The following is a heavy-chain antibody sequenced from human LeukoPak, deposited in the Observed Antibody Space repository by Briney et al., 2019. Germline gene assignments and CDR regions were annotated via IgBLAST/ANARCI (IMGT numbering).Heavy chain of an antibody. CDR1: GGSISSYY. V-gene: IGHV4-59*01. J-gene: IGHJ6*02. CDR3: ARGSDIVVVPAAMYYYYGMDV. Sequence: PSETLSLTCTVSGGSISSYYWSWIRQPPGKGLEWIGYIYYSGSTNYNPSLKSRVTISVDTSKNQFSLKLSSVTAADTAVYYCARGSDIVVVPAAMYYYYGMDVWGQGTTATVSS. CDR2: IYYSGST. D-gene: IGHD2-2*01.